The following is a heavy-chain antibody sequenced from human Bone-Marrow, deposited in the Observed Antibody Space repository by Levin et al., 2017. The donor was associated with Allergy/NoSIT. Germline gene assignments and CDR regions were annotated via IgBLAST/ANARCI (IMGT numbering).Heavy chain of an antibody. V-gene: IGHV3-21*06. Sequence: GESLKISCSASGFIFSSYTMHWVRQAPGKGLQWVSSISSHSGYIYYADSVEGRFTISRDNSKNSLLLQMDSLRPEDTAVYFCARDRGGVYESPNGFDIWGRGTMVTVSS. CDR2: ISSHSGYI. D-gene: IGHD3-16*01. CDR1: GFIFSSYT. J-gene: IGHJ3*02. CDR3: ARDRGGVYESPNGFDI.